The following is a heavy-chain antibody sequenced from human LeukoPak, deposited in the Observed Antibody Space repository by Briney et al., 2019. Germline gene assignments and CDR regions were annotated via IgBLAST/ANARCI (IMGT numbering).Heavy chain of an antibody. Sequence: SETLSLNCTVSGGSISSSSYYWGWIRQPPGKGLEWIGSIYYSGSTYYNPSLKSRVTISVDTSKNQFSLKLSSVTAADTAVYYCARLIDPYQLLTYNWFDPWGQGTLVTVSS. D-gene: IGHD2-2*01. J-gene: IGHJ5*02. CDR1: GGSISSSSYY. V-gene: IGHV4-39*01. CDR3: ARLIDPYQLLTYNWFDP. CDR2: IYYSGST.